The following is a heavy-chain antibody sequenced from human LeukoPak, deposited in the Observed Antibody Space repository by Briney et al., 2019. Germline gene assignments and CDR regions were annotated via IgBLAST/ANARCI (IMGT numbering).Heavy chain of an antibody. Sequence: PGGSLRLSCAASGFTFSSYAMHWVRQAPGKGLEWVAVISYDGSNKYYADSVKGRFTISRDNSKNTLYLQMNSLRAEDTAVYYCARLGIWGPAAMFYYYYYMDVWGKGTTVTVSS. V-gene: IGHV3-30*04. D-gene: IGHD2-2*01. CDR2: ISYDGSNK. J-gene: IGHJ6*03. CDR3: ARLGIWGPAAMFYYYYYMDV. CDR1: GFTFSSYA.